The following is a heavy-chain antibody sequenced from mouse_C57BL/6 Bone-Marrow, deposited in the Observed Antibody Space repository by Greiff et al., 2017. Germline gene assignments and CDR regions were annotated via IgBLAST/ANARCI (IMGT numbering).Heavy chain of an antibody. J-gene: IGHJ3*01. D-gene: IGHD5-1*01. V-gene: IGHV14-4*01. CDR1: GFYIKYDY. CDR3: TTSDVSTYGRAY. Sequence: EVQLQQSGAELVRPGASVKLSCTASGFYIKYDYMHWVKQRPEQGLEWIGWIDPENGDTKYASKFQDKATITADTSSNSAYLQLSSLTSEDTAVYYCTTSDVSTYGRAYWGQGTLVTVSA. CDR2: IDPENGDT.